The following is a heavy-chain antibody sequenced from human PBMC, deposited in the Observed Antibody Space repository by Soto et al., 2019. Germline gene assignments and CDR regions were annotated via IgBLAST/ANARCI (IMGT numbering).Heavy chain of an antibody. CDR3: ARDSGYYDFWSGSRYGMDV. CDR1: GGYISSGGYY. V-gene: IGHV4-31*03. Sequence: SETLSLICTVSGGYISSGGYYWSWIRQHPGKGLEWIGYIYYSGSTYYNPSLKSRVTISVDTSKNQFSLKLSSVTAADTAVYYCARDSGYYDFWSGSRYGMDVWGQGTTVTVSS. D-gene: IGHD3-3*01. CDR2: IYYSGST. J-gene: IGHJ6*02.